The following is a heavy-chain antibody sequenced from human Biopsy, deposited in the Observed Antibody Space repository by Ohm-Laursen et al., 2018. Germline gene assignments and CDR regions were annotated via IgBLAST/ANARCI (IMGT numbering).Heavy chain of an antibody. J-gene: IGHJ6*02. CDR2: ISYGGTI. Sequence: SLRLSCSASGFSFSDYHIRWIRQAPGRGLEWVSYISYGGTIYYLDYMKGRITISRDNAKNSLYLQKHSLRAEDTAVYYCARDTRWGPYSMDVWGQGTTVTVSS. D-gene: IGHD4-23*01. CDR1: GFSFSDYH. CDR3: ARDTRWGPYSMDV. V-gene: IGHV3-11*01.